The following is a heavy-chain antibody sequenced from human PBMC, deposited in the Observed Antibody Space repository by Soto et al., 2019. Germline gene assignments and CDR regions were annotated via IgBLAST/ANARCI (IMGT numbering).Heavy chain of an antibody. CDR1: GFTVSSNY. V-gene: IGHV3-53*01. CDR3: ARFYSSGWYRGFRWFDP. J-gene: IGHJ5*02. CDR2: IYSGGST. Sequence: PVGSLRLSCAASGFTVSSNYMSWVRQAPGKGLEWVSVIYSGGSTYYADSVKGRFTISRDNSKNTLYLQMNSLRAEDTAVYYCARFYSSGWYRGFRWFDPWGQGIL. D-gene: IGHD6-19*01.